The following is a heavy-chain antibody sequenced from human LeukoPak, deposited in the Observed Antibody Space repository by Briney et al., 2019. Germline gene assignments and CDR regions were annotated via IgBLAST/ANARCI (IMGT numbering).Heavy chain of an antibody. Sequence: PSETLSLTCAVSGGSISSGGYSWSWIRQPPGKGLERIGYIYHSGSTYYNPSLKSRVTISVDRSKNQFSLKLSPVTAADTAVYYCARFAYDSGAFDIWGQGTMVTVSS. CDR2: IYHSGST. J-gene: IGHJ3*02. CDR3: ARFAYDSGAFDI. D-gene: IGHD3-10*01. V-gene: IGHV4-30-2*01. CDR1: GGSISSGGYS.